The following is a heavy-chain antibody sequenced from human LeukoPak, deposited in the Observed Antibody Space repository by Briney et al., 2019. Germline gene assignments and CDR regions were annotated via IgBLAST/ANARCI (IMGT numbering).Heavy chain of an antibody. CDR1: GFTFSSYG. J-gene: IGHJ4*02. CDR2: ISGSGGST. D-gene: IGHD3-9*01. V-gene: IGHV3-23*01. Sequence: QPGGTLRLSCAASGFTFSSYGMSWVRQAPGKGLEWVSAISGSGGSTYYADSVKGRFTISRDNSKNTLYLQMNSLRAEDTAVYYCAKRFEWLAIFDYWGQGTLVTVSS. CDR3: AKRFEWLAIFDY.